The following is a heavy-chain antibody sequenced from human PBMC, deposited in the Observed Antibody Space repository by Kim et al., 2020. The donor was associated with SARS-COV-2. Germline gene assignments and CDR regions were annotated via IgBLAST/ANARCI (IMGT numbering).Heavy chain of an antibody. CDR2: ISYDGSNK. J-gene: IGHJ6*02. CDR3: ATELAQWLASRYFYGMDV. D-gene: IGHD6-19*01. V-gene: IGHV3-30-3*01. CDR1: GFTFRNYA. Sequence: GGSLRLSCAASGFTFRNYALHWVRQASGKGPEWVSVISYDGSNKYSADSVRGRFTISRDNYKDTLYLHINILRIDDTGLYYCATELAQWLASRYFYGMDVWGRGNTVTVSS.